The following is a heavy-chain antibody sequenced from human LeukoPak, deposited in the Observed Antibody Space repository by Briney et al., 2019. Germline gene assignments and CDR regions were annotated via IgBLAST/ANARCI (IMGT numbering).Heavy chain of an antibody. CDR1: GGSISSYY. J-gene: IGHJ4*02. Sequence: SETLSLTCTVSGGSISSYYWSWIRQPPGKGLEWIGYIYYSGSTNYNPSLKSRVTISVDTSKNQFSLKLSSVTAADTAVYYCARLVTYYYDSSGSFDYWGQGTLVTVSS. CDR3: ARLVTYYYDSSGSFDY. CDR2: IYYSGST. D-gene: IGHD3-22*01. V-gene: IGHV4-59*01.